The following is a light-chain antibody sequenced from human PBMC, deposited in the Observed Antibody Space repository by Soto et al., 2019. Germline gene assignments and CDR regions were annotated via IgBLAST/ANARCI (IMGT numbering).Light chain of an antibody. CDR3: QHYNNWPQT. V-gene: IGKV3-15*01. J-gene: IGKJ1*01. CDR2: GAS. Sequence: EIVMTQSPATLSVSPGERATLSCRASQSVSSNLAWYQQKPGRAPRLLIYGASTRAAGIPARFSGSGSGTEFTLTITSLESEDFALYYCQHYNNWPQTFGQGTKVDI. CDR1: QSVSSN.